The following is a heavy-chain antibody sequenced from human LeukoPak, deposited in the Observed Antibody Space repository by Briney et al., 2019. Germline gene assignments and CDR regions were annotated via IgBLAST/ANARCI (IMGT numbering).Heavy chain of an antibody. CDR2: IYTSGST. CDR3: AINYYYYGMDV. Sequence: SETLSLTCTVSGGSISSYYWSWIRQPAGKGLEWIGCIYTSGSTNYNPSLKSRVTMSVDTSKNQFSLKLSSVTAADTAVYYCAINYYYYGMDVWGQGTTVTVSS. J-gene: IGHJ6*02. V-gene: IGHV4-4*07. CDR1: GGSISSYY.